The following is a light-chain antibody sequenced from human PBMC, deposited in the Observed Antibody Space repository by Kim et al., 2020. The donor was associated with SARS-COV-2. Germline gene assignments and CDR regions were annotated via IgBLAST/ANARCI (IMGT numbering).Light chain of an antibody. Sequence: EIVMTQSPLSLSATPGQPASISCKSSQSLVHSDGKTYLNWYQQKPGQPPQLLIYEVSKRVSGVPERFSGSGSGTDFTLKISRVEAEDVGVYYCMQSIQIPLTFGPGTKVDIK. V-gene: IGKV2D-29*01. CDR2: EVS. CDR1: QSLVHSDGKTY. CDR3: MQSIQIPLT. J-gene: IGKJ3*01.